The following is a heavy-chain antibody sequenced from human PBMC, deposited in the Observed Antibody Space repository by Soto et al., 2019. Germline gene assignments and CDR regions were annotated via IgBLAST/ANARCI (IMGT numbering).Heavy chain of an antibody. CDR3: ARGGKTMVRGVIRYYYYGMDV. Sequence: GGSLRLSCAASGFTFSSYSMNWVRQAPGKGLEWVSYISSSSSTIYYADSVKGRFTISRDNAKNSLYLQMNSLRDEDTAVYYCARGGKTMVRGVIRYYYYGMDVWGQGTTVTVSS. CDR1: GFTFSSYS. J-gene: IGHJ6*02. CDR2: ISSSSSTI. D-gene: IGHD3-10*01. V-gene: IGHV3-48*02.